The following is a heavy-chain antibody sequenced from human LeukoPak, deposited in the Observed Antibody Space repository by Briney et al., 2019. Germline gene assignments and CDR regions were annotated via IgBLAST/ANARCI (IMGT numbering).Heavy chain of an antibody. Sequence: SETLSLTCTVSGGSISSHYWSWIRQPPGKGLEWIGYIYYSGSTNYNPSLKSRVTISVDTSKNQFSLKLSSVTAADTAVYYCASDVGSPGAFDIWGQGTMVTVSS. V-gene: IGHV4-59*11. CDR3: ASDVGSPGAFDI. D-gene: IGHD6-25*01. CDR1: GGSISSHY. J-gene: IGHJ3*02. CDR2: IYYSGST.